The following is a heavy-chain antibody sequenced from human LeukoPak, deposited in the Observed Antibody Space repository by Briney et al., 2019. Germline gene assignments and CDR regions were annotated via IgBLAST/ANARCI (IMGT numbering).Heavy chain of an antibody. CDR1: GYTFNSYA. CDR3: ARDPGQYYDILTGYYTPYYFDY. V-gene: IGHV1-18*01. J-gene: IGHJ4*02. D-gene: IGHD3-9*01. CDR2: INTYSADT. Sequence: VASVKVSCKASGYTFNSYAINWVRQAPGQGLEWMGWINTYSADTDYAQKLQGRVTMTTDTSTSTAYMELRSLRSDDTAVYYCARDPGQYYDILTGYYTPYYFDYWGQGTLVTVSS.